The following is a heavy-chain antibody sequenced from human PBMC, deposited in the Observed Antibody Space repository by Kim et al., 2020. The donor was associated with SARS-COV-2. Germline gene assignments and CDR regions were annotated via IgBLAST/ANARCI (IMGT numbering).Heavy chain of an antibody. D-gene: IGHD6-19*01. V-gene: IGHV4-59*08. CDR1: GGSISGNY. J-gene: IGHJ3*02. CDR3: ARGPIALTGTYAFDI. CDR2: IFYSGTT. Sequence: SETLSLTCSVSGGSISGNYWSWIRQSPGKGLEWIVYIFYSGTTNYNPSLESRVTISVDTSKNQFSLKLTSLTAADTAVYYCARGPIALTGTYAFDIWGQGTMVIVSS.